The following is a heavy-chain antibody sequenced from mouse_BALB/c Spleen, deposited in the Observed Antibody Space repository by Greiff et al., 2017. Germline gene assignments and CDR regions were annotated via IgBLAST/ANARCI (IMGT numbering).Heavy chain of an antibody. D-gene: IGHD3-3*01. CDR3: TRDGDRFAY. Sequence: DVMLVEPGGGLVKPGGSLKLSCAASGFTFSSYTMSWVRQTPEKRLEWVATISSGGSYTYYPDSVKGRFTISRDNAKNTLYLQMSSLKSEDTAMYYCTRDGDRFAYWGEGTLVTVSA. CDR2: ISSGGSYT. J-gene: IGHJ3*01. CDR1: GFTFSSYT. V-gene: IGHV5-6-4*01.